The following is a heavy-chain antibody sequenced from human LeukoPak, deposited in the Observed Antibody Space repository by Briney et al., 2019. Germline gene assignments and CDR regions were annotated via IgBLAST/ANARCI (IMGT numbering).Heavy chain of an antibody. J-gene: IGHJ4*02. CDR1: GGSISSTYW. Sequence: SETLSLTCDVSGGSISSTYWWTWVRQSPGKGLEWIGSIYYSGSTYYNPSLKSRVTISVDTSKNQFSLKLSSVTAADTAVYYCARLVTGYYYDSSGYDSDYWGQGTLVTVSS. D-gene: IGHD3-22*01. V-gene: IGHV4-39*01. CDR3: ARLVTGYYYDSSGYDSDY. CDR2: IYYSGST.